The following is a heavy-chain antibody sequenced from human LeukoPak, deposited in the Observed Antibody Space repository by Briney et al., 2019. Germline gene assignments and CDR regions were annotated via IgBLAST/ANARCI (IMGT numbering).Heavy chain of an antibody. D-gene: IGHD3-22*01. CDR1: GFTFRSYA. CDR3: AKDLRVVVTEYFQH. CDR2: ISGSGGST. V-gene: IGHV3-23*01. Sequence: GGSLRLSCAASGFTFRSYAMSWVPQAPGKGLEWVSAISGSGGSTYYADSVKGRFTISRDNSKNTLYLQMNSLRAEDTAVYYCAKDLRVVVTEYFQHWGQGTLVTVSS. J-gene: IGHJ1*01.